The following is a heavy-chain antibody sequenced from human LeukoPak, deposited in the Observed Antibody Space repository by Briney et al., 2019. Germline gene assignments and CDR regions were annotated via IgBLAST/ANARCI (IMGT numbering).Heavy chain of an antibody. V-gene: IGHV3-23*01. CDR3: ARVFHYYYYYMDV. CDR2: ISGSGGST. D-gene: IGHD3-10*02. CDR1: GFTFSSYA. J-gene: IGHJ6*03. Sequence: GGSLRLSFAASGFTFSSYAMSWVRQAPGKGLEWVSAISGSGGSTYYADSVKGRFTISRDNSKNTLYLQMNSLRAEDTAVYYCARVFHYYYYYMDVWGKGTTVTVSS.